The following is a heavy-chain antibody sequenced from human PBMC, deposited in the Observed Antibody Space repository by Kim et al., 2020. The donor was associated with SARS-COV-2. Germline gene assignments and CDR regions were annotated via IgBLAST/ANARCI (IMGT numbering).Heavy chain of an antibody. V-gene: IGHV4-31*03. D-gene: IGHD4-17*01. CDR3: ARTTVTNTFSDAFDI. J-gene: IGHJ3*02. CDR2: IYYSGST. CDR1: GGSISSGGYY. Sequence: SETLSLTCTVSGGSISSGGYYWSWIRQHPGKGLEWIGYIYYSGSTYYNPSLKSRVTISVDTSKNQFSLKLSSVTAADTAVYYCARTTVTNTFSDAFDIWGQGTMVTVSS.